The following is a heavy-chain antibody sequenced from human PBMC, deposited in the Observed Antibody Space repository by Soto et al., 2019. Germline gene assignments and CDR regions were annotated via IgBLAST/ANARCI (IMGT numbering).Heavy chain of an antibody. Sequence: ASVKVSGKASGYTFTIYGISCVLQSPLQWLEWMGWISAYNGNTNYAQKLQGRVTMTTDTSTSTAYMELRSLRSDDTAVYYCARILGYCSSTSCPYYYYYGMDVWGQGTTVTVSS. D-gene: IGHD2-2*01. V-gene: IGHV1-18*04. J-gene: IGHJ6*02. CDR3: ARILGYCSSTSCPYYYYYGMDV. CDR1: GYTFTIYG. CDR2: ISAYNGNT.